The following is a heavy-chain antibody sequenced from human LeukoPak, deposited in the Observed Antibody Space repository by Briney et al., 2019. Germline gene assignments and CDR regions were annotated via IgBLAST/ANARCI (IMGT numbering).Heavy chain of an antibody. CDR1: GFPFSRYD. CDR3: AKRPDCGFWSGYQDF. D-gene: IGHD3-3*01. J-gene: IGHJ4*02. V-gene: IGHV3-23*01. CDR2: ISGRGSST. Sequence: GGSLSLFCAASGFPFSRYDMSWLRQAPGNALEWVTSISGRGSSTHCADSVKGRFTISRDNYKNTVYLQMNSLRAEDTAVYYCAKRPDCGFWSGYQDFWGQGTLVTVSS.